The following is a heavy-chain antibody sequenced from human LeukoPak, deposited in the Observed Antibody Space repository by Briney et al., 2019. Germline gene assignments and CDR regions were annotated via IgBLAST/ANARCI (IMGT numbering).Heavy chain of an antibody. CDR2: IYYSGST. J-gene: IGHJ5*02. CDR1: GGSISSGDYY. D-gene: IGHD2/OR15-2a*01. CDR3: ARVNRRLYNWFDP. Sequence: SQTLSLTCTVSGGSISSGDYYWSWIRQPPGKGLEWIGYIYYSGSTYYNTSLKSRVTISVDTSKNQFSLKLSSVTAADTAVYYCARVNRRLYNWFDPWGQGTLVTVSS. V-gene: IGHV4-30-4*08.